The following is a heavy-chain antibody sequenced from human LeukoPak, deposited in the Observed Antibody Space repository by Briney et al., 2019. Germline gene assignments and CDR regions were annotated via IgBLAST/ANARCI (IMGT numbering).Heavy chain of an antibody. CDR3: ASWGEGALDN. V-gene: IGHV3-48*01. D-gene: IGHD1-26*01. CDR1: GFTFSDHA. CDR2: ISTSTTTI. Sequence: GGSLRLSYAAFGFTFSDHAMDWVRQAPGKGLEWISYISTSTTTIYYANSVKGRFTISRDNAKKSLYLQMNSLRVEDTGVYYCASWGEGALDNWGQGTLVTVSS. J-gene: IGHJ4*02.